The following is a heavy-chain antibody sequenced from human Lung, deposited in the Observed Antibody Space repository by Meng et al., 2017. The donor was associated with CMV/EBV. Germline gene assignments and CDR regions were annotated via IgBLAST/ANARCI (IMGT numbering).Heavy chain of an antibody. Sequence: GEXXKISCAASGFTFSSYAMSWVRQAPGKGLEWVSAISGSGGSTYYADSVKGRFTISRDNSKNTLYLQMNSLRAEDTAVYYCAKDYSSSSVGTNRGFDYWXQGTLVTVSS. J-gene: IGHJ4*02. CDR2: ISGSGGST. V-gene: IGHV3-23*01. CDR3: AKDYSSSSVGTNRGFDY. CDR1: GFTFSSYA. D-gene: IGHD6-6*01.